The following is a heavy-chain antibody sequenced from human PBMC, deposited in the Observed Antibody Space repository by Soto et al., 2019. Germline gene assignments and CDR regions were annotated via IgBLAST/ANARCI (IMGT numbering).Heavy chain of an antibody. CDR3: ARGASTMAFPYY. J-gene: IGHJ4*02. Sequence: SETLSLTCTVSGGSISSGDYYWTWIRQTPGRGLEYIGYINYSESTYYNPSLQSRFTISIDTSKNQFSLKLSSVTAADTAVYYCARGASTMAFPYYWGQGTLVTVSS. CDR1: GGSISSGDYY. D-gene: IGHD3-10*01. CDR2: INYSEST. V-gene: IGHV4-30-4*01.